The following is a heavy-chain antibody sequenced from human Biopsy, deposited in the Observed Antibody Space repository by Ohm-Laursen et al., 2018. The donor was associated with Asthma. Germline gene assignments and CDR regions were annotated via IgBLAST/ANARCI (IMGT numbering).Heavy chain of an antibody. Sequence: SLRLSCAASGFKFDEYTMHWARQAPGKGLEWVSGISWNSATIGYADSVEGRFTISRDNAKNSVFLHMDSLRPEDTAFYYCAKVRSDWVITESFDYWGQGVPVTVSS. CDR1: GFKFDEYT. CDR3: AKVRSDWVITESFDY. CDR2: ISWNSATI. D-gene: IGHD3-22*01. V-gene: IGHV3-9*01. J-gene: IGHJ4*02.